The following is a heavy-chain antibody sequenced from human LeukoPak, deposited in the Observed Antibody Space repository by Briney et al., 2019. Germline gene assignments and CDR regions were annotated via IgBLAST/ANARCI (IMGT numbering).Heavy chain of an antibody. V-gene: IGHV3-21*01. CDR2: ISSSSNYI. D-gene: IGHD1-26*01. CDR3: ARPSSGLFDY. J-gene: IGHJ4*02. CDR1: GFTFTIYS. Sequence: GGSLRLSCAPSGFTFTIYSMTWVRQAPEKGLEWVSSISSSSNYIYYSDSVKGRFTISRDNAKNSLYLQMNSLRAEDTAVYYCARPSSGLFDYWGQGTLVTVSS.